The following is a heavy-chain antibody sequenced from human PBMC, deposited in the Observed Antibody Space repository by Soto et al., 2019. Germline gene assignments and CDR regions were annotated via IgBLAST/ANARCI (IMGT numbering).Heavy chain of an antibody. V-gene: IGHV3-48*02. CDR1: GFTFSSYS. CDR3: ARASGYSSSWSRIGY. Sequence: GGSLRLSCAASGFTFSSYSMNWVRQAPGKGLEWVSYISSSSSTIYYADSVKGRFTISRDNAKNSLYLQMNSLRDEDTAVYYCARASGYSSSWSRIGYWGQGTLVTVSS. CDR2: ISSSSSTI. D-gene: IGHD6-13*01. J-gene: IGHJ4*02.